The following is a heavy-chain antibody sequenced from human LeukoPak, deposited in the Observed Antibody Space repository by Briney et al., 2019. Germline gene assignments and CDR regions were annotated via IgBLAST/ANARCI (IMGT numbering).Heavy chain of an antibody. J-gene: IGHJ4*02. CDR3: ARGLVGYFDY. CDR1: GGSISSHY. Sequence: SQTLSLTCTVSGGSISSHYWSWIRQPPGKGLEWIGYIYYSGSTNYNPSIKSRVTISVDTSKNQFSLKLSSVTAADTAVYYCARGLVGYFDYWGQGTLVTVSS. V-gene: IGHV4-59*11. D-gene: IGHD6-6*01. CDR2: IYYSGST.